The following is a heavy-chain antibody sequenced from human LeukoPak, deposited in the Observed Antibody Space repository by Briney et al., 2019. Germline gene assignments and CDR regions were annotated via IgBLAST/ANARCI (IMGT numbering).Heavy chain of an antibody. CDR2: ISGDGNAK. V-gene: IGHV3-48*01. Sequence: GGSLRLSCAASGFSSSSDSIKWVRQAPGKGLEWVSYISGDGNAKHYTDSVKGRFTISRDNAKNALYLQMNSLRAEDTAVYFCARDYVYTFDYWGQGTLVTVSS. J-gene: IGHJ4*02. D-gene: IGHD3-16*01. CDR1: GFSSSSDS. CDR3: ARDYVYTFDY.